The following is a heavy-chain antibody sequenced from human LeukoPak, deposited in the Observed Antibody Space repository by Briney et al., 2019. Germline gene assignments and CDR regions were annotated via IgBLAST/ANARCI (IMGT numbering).Heavy chain of an antibody. J-gene: IGHJ5*02. Sequence: GGSLRLSCAASGFTFSSYWMSWVRQAPGKGLEWVANIKQDGSEKYYVGSVKGRSTISRDNAKNSLYLQMNSLRAEDTAVYYCARESSEWEQTNPNWFDPWGQGTLVTVSS. CDR1: GFTFSSYW. CDR3: ARESSEWEQTNPNWFDP. CDR2: IKQDGSEK. D-gene: IGHD1-26*01. V-gene: IGHV3-7*01.